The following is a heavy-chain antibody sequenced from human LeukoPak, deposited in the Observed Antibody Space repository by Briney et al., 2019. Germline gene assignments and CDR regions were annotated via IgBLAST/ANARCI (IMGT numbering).Heavy chain of an antibody. J-gene: IGHJ4*02. CDR1: GFTFDDYA. Sequence: PGRSLRLSCAASGFTFDDYAMHWVRQAPGKGLEWVSGISWNSGSIGYADSVKGRFTISRDNAKNSLYLQMNSLRAEDTALYYCAKAKNEQQLVLDYWGQGTLVTVSS. V-gene: IGHV3-9*01. D-gene: IGHD6-13*01. CDR2: ISWNSGSI. CDR3: AKAKNEQQLVLDY.